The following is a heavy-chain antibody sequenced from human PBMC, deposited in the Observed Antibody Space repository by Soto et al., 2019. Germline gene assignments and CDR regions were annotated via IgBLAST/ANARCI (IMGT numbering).Heavy chain of an antibody. CDR3: AKNVFSEYFVVRELFSF. CDR2: ISGSGGST. V-gene: IGHV3-23*01. J-gene: IGHJ1*01. CDR1: AFTFSSYA. Sequence: GWDLRLSCAASAFTFSSYAMRWVRQAPGKGLEWVSAISGSGGSTYYADSVKGRFTISRDNSKNTLYLQMNSLRAEDTAVYYCAKNVFSEYFVVRELFSFRAQGT. D-gene: IGHD3-3*01.